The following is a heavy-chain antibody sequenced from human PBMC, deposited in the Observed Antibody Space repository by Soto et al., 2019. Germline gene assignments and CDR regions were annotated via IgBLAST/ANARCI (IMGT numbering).Heavy chain of an antibody. CDR1: GFTFSSYS. J-gene: IGHJ6*02. CDR3: ARGQYGDYARYYYYGMDV. D-gene: IGHD4-17*01. V-gene: IGHV3-21*01. CDR2: ISSSSSYI. Sequence: EVQLVESGGGLVKPGGSLRLSCAASGFTFSSYSMNWVRQAPGKGLEWVSSISSSSSYIYYADSVKGRFTISRDNAKNSLYLQMNSLRAEDTAVYYCARGQYGDYARYYYYGMDVWGQGTTVTVSS.